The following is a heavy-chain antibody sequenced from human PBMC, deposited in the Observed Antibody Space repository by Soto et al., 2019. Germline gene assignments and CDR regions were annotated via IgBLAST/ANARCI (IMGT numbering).Heavy chain of an antibody. CDR3: ARDVKPGYSSGWYTINWFDP. CDR1: SGSISSSNW. CDR2: IYHSGST. V-gene: IGHV4-4*02. D-gene: IGHD6-19*01. Sequence: QVQLQESGPGLVKPSGTLSLTCAVSSGSISSSNWWSWVRQPPGKGLEWIGEIYHSGSTNYNPSLKSRVTISVDKSKNQFSLKLSSVTAADTAVYYCARDVKPGYSSGWYTINWFDPWGQGTLVTVSS. J-gene: IGHJ5*02.